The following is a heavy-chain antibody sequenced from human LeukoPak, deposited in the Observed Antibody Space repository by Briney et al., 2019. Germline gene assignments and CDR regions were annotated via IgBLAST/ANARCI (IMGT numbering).Heavy chain of an antibody. CDR3: AREGHYDFYPMGY. Sequence: GGSLRLSCAASGCTFSSYWMSWVRQAPGKGLEWVANIKQDGSEKYYVDSVKGRFTISRDNAKNSLYLQMNSLRAEDTAVYYCAREGHYDFYPMGYWGQGTLVTVSS. CDR2: IKQDGSEK. CDR1: GCTFSSYW. V-gene: IGHV3-7*03. D-gene: IGHD3-3*01. J-gene: IGHJ4*02.